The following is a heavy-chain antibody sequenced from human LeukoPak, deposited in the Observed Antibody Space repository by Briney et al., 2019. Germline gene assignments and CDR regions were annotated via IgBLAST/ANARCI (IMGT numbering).Heavy chain of an antibody. CDR2: ISDSGGRT. CDR1: GITLSTYG. Sequence: GGSLRLSCAVAGITLSTYGMSWVRQAPGKGLEWVAGISDSGGRTNYADSVKGRFTISRDNPKNTLYLQMNSLRAEDTAVYYCAKTQGFFDYWGQGSLVTVSS. CDR3: AKTQGFFDY. V-gene: IGHV3-23*01. J-gene: IGHJ4*02.